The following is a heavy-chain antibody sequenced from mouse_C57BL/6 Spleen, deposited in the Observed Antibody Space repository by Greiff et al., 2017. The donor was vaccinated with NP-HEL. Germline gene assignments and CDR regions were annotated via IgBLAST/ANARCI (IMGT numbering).Heavy chain of an antibody. CDR2: IHPNSGST. CDR1: GYTFTSYW. V-gene: IGHV1-64*01. CDR3: ARSGYGNYEGYFDV. D-gene: IGHD2-1*01. J-gene: IGHJ1*03. Sequence: QVQLQQSGAELVKPGASVKLSCKASGYTFTSYWMHWVKQRPGQGLEWIGMIHPNSGSTNYNEKFKSKATLTVDKSSSTAYMQLSSLTSEDSAVYYCARSGYGNYEGYFDVWGTGTTVTVSS.